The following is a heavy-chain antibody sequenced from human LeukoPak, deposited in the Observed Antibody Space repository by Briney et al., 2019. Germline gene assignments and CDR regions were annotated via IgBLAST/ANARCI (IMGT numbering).Heavy chain of an antibody. CDR1: SRRSCSSRWY. V-gene: IGHV4-39*01. CDR3: ARHPGGFDP. D-gene: IGHD1-26*01. CDR2: IYYSGST. J-gene: IGHJ5*02. Sequence: SATISRTGTGWSRRSCSSRWYREWIRQTPEKRLECIVSIYYSGSTYYNTSLKSRVTISVDTSKNQFSLKLSSVTVADTAVCYCARHPGGFDPWGQGTLVTVSS.